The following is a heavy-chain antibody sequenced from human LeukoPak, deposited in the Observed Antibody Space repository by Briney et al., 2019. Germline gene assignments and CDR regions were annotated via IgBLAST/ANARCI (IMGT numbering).Heavy chain of an antibody. J-gene: IGHJ6*03. V-gene: IGHV3-7*01. CDR2: IKQDGSEK. CDR1: GFTLGDYW. Sequence: GGSLRLSCAASGFTLGDYWMSWVRQAPGKGLEWVANIKQDGSEKYYVDSVKGRFTISRDNAKNSLYLQMNSLRAEDTAVYYCARDLTDCSSTSCFYYMDVWGKGTTVTVCS. CDR3: ARDLTDCSSTSCFYYMDV. D-gene: IGHD2-2*01.